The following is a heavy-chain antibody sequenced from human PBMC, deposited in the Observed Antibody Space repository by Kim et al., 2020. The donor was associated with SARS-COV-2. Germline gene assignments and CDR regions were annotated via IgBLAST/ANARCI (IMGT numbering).Heavy chain of an antibody. CDR3: ARSPGGIFGVVTTTEFDP. CDR1: GGSFSGYY. J-gene: IGHJ5*02. CDR2: INHSGST. V-gene: IGHV4-34*01. D-gene: IGHD3-3*01. Sequence: SETLSLTCAVYGGSFSGYYWSWIRQPPGKGLEWIGEINHSGSTNYNPSLKSRVTISVDTSKNQFSLKLSSVTAADTAVYYCARSPGGIFGVVTTTEFDPWGQGTLVTVSS.